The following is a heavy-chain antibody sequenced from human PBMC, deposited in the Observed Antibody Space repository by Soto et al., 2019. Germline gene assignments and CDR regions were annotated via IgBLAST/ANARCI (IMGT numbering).Heavy chain of an antibody. Sequence: QVQLVQSGAEVRKPGSSVKVSCKTSGGTFTSYAISWLRQAPGQGREWMGGIIPIFGTANYAQKFQGRVTITADKSTNTAYMELSSLTSEDTAVYYCARAPLYYYDSSGFLGYFDYWGQGTLVTVSS. J-gene: IGHJ4*02. D-gene: IGHD3-22*01. CDR3: ARAPLYYYDSSGFLGYFDY. CDR1: GGTFTSYA. CDR2: IIPIFGTA. V-gene: IGHV1-69*06.